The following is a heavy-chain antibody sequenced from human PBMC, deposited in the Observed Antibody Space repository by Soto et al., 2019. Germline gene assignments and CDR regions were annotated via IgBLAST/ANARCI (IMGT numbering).Heavy chain of an antibody. Sequence: QVQLQESGPGLVKPSETLSLTCTVSGGSVSSGSYYWSWIRQPPGKGLEWIGYIYYSGSTNYNPSLKSRVTISVDTSKNHVSLKLSSVTAADTAVYYCARDGGIAVAFDYWGQGTLVTVSS. CDR3: ARDGGIAVAFDY. CDR1: GGSVSSGSYY. D-gene: IGHD6-19*01. V-gene: IGHV4-61*01. CDR2: IYYSGST. J-gene: IGHJ4*02.